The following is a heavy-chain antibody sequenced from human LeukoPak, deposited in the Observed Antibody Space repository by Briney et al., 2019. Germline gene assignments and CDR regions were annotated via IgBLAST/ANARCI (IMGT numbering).Heavy chain of an antibody. CDR3: AKASAMIVVVSKHFDY. CDR2: TYYRSKWYN. CDR1: GDSVSSNSAA. J-gene: IGHJ4*02. D-gene: IGHD3-22*01. V-gene: IGHV6-1*01. Sequence: SQTLSLTCAISGDSVSSNSAAWNWIRQSPSIGLEWLGRTYYRSKWYNDYAVSVKSRITIKPDTSKNQFSLQLNSVTPEDTAVYYCAKASAMIVVVSKHFDYWGQGTLVTVSS.